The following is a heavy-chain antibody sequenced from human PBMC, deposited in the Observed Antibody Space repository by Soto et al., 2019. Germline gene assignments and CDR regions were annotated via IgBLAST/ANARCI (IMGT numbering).Heavy chain of an antibody. CDR2: IYYSGET. CDR3: GRTKVGAPSHRDV. J-gene: IGHJ4*02. CDR1: GDSINRGGYY. V-gene: IGHV4-31*01. D-gene: IGHD1-26*01. Sequence: SETLSLTCSVSGDSINRGGYYWGWVRQHPGKGLEWIGSIYYSGETFYNPSLKSHFSISSEKSKNEFSLRVNSVTGTDTAVYYCGRTKVGAPSHRDVWGQRSLVTVSS.